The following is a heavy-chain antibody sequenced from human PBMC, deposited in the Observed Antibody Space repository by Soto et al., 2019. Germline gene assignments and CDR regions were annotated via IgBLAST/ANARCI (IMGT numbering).Heavy chain of an antibody. D-gene: IGHD3-16*01. CDR3: AMVDVYVTPSPQDV. J-gene: IGHJ6*02. CDR1: GYTFTRYG. V-gene: IGHV1-18*01. CDR2: INTYNGNT. Sequence: QVQLVQSGAEVKNPGASVKVSCKASGYTFTRYGIGWARQAPGQGLEWMGWINTYNGNTNYAQNVQGRVTLTTDTSXSTAYMELRSLRSNDTATYYCAMVDVYVTPSPQDVWGQGTTVIVSS.